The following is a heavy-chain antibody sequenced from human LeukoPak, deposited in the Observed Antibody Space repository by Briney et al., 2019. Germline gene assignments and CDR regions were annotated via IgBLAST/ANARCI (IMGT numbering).Heavy chain of an antibody. J-gene: IGHJ5*02. CDR3: ARMSNFWFAP. CDR1: GYSFTNYW. CDR2: IYISDSDT. V-gene: IGHV5-51*01. D-gene: IGHD2/OR15-2a*01. Sequence: GESLKISCKGSGYSFTNYWIGWVRQMPGKGLEWMGVIYISDSDTRYSPSFQGQVTISADKSISTACLQWSSLKASDTAMYYCARMSNFWFAPWGQGTLVTVSS.